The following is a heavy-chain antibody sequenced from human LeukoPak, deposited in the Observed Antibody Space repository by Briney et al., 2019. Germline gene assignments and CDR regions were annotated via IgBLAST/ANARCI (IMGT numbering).Heavy chain of an antibody. J-gene: IGHJ4*02. CDR2: IKSKSYGGAI. CDR3: TTDGSPYSGAASFDY. Sequence: PGGSLRLSCAASGINFGNAWMTWVRQAPGEGLEWIGRIKSKSYGGAIEYAASVKGRFSISRDDSTNTLNLQMNSLKIEDTGVYYCTTDGSPYSGAASFDYWGLGTLVTVSS. CDR1: GINFGNAW. D-gene: IGHD2-15*01. V-gene: IGHV3-15*01.